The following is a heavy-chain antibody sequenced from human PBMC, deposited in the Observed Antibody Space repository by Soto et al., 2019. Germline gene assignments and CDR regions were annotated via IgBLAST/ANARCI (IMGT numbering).Heavy chain of an antibody. CDR3: ARGSTDSYPGSRIFDF. Sequence: PGGSLRLSCAASGFTFGSRAMSWVRQAPGEGLQWVSTITDTGGDAKYADSVRGRFVISRDNSKKTLYLQMTSLTAEDSAMYFCARGSTDSYPGSRIFDFWGRGTLVTVSS. CDR1: GFTFGSRA. V-gene: IGHV3-23*01. J-gene: IGHJ4*02. D-gene: IGHD3-10*01. CDR2: ITDTGGDA.